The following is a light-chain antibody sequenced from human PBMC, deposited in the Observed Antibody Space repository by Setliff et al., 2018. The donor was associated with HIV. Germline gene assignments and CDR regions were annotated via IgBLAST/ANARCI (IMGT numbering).Light chain of an antibody. CDR2: DVS. V-gene: IGLV2-14*03. J-gene: IGLJ1*01. Sequence: QSASVSGSPGQAITISCTGTSDDIGRYYYVSWYQQLPGKAPKLIMYDVSHRPSGVSTRFSGSKSGDTASLTISGLQAEDEAHYYCTSYTINTLYVFGSGTKVTVL. CDR1: SDDIGRYYY. CDR3: TSYTINTLYV.